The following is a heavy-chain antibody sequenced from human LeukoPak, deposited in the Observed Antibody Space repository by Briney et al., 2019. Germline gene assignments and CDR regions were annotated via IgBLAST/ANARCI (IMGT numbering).Heavy chain of an antibody. V-gene: IGHV3-21*01. CDR2: ISSSSSYI. Sequence: GSLRLSCAASGFTFSSYSMNWVRQAPGKGLEWVSSISSSSSYIYYADSVKGRFTISRDNAKNSLYLQMNSLRAEDTAVYYCARGSHYYDSSGPPFDYWGQGTLVTVSS. J-gene: IGHJ4*02. D-gene: IGHD3-22*01. CDR3: ARGSHYYDSSGPPFDY. CDR1: GFTFSSYS.